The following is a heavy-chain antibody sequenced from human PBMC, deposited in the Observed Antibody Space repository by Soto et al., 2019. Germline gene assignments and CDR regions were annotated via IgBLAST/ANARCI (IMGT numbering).Heavy chain of an antibody. V-gene: IGHV4-59*02. Sequence: QMQLQASGPGLVKPSETLSLTCNVSGASVSHGYWSWIRQPPGKALEWIGFMYFGGSFNYNPSLTRRATISVKTSTNQFSMKLTSVTASDTAVYYCARSYYDSTGFAVDPWGQGTLVTVSS. CDR1: GASVSHGY. J-gene: IGHJ5*02. CDR2: MYFGGSF. D-gene: IGHD3-22*01. CDR3: ARSYYDSTGFAVDP.